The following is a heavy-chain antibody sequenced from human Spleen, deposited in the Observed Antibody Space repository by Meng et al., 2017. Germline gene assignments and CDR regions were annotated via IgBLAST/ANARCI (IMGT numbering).Heavy chain of an antibody. CDR2: IYHSGST. D-gene: IGHD3-22*01. CDR3: ARLILDSSGYYYIMDY. CDR1: GGSIRRSNW. V-gene: IGHV4-4*02. J-gene: IGHJ4*02. Sequence: VQLQESSAGLVKPSGTLSLTCGVSGGSIRRSNWWTWVRQPPGKGLEWIGEIYHSGSTNYSPSLKSRVTLSVDKSKNQFSLKLRSVTAADTAVYYCARLILDSSGYYYIMDYWGQGTLVTVSS.